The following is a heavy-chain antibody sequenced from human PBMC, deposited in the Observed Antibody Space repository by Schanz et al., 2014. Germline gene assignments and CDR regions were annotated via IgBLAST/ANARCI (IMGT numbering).Heavy chain of an antibody. CDR1: GFTFSDYY. J-gene: IGHJ4*02. CDR2: VSSSSSYT. Sequence: PGGSLRLSCAASGFTFSDYYMSWIRQAPGKGLEWVSYVSSSSSYTHYADSVKGRFTISRDNAKNSLYLQMNSLRAEDTAVYYCARTPHDSSGYYPFDYWGQGTLLTVSS. CDR3: ARTPHDSSGYYPFDY. V-gene: IGHV3-11*03. D-gene: IGHD3-22*01.